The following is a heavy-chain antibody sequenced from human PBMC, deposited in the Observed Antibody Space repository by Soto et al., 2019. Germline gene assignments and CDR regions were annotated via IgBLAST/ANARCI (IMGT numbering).Heavy chain of an antibody. V-gene: IGHV1-24*01. Sequence: ASVKVSCKVSGYTLTELSMHWVRQAPGKGLEWMGGFDPEDGETIYAQKFQGRVTMTEDTSTDTAYMELSSLRSEDTAVYYCATEARSGYYANAFDIWGQGTMVTVSS. CDR3: ATEARSGYYANAFDI. CDR2: FDPEDGET. D-gene: IGHD3-3*01. CDR1: GYTLTELS. J-gene: IGHJ3*02.